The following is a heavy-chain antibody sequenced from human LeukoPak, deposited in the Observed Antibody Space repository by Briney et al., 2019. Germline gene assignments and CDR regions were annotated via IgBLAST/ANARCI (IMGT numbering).Heavy chain of an antibody. CDR3: ARVKGRLSWFDP. CDR1: GYSISSGYD. CDR2: TYHSGTT. V-gene: IGHV4-38-2*02. Sequence: SETLSLTCTVSGYSISSGYDWGWIRQPPGKGLEWIGSTYHSGTTYYNPSLKCRVTISVDTSKNQFSLKLSSVTAADTAVYYCARVKGRLSWFDPWGQGTLFTVSS. J-gene: IGHJ5*02.